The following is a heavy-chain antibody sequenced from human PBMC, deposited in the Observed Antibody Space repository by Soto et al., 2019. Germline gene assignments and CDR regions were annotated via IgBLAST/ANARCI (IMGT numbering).Heavy chain of an antibody. V-gene: IGHV3-30-3*01. CDR3: ARSIEYCSSTSCYPLNNWFDP. CDR1: GFTFSSYA. J-gene: IGHJ5*02. CDR2: ISYDGSNK. Sequence: GSLRLCGAASGFTFSSYAMHWVRQAPGKGLEWVAVISYDGSNKYYADSVKGRFTISRDNSKNTLYLQMNSLRAEDTAVYYCARSIEYCSSTSCYPLNNWFDPWGQGTLVTVSS. D-gene: IGHD2-2*01.